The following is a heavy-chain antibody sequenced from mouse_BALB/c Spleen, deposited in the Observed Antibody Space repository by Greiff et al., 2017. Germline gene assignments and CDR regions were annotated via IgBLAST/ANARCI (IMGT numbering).Heavy chain of an antibody. CDR1: GYAFSSYW. Sequence: VQLVESGAELVRPGSSVKISCKASGYAFSSYWMNWVKQRPGQGLEWIGQIYPGDGDTNYNGKFKGKATLTADKSSSTAYMQLSSLTSEDSAVYFCASYGNSHYAMDYWGQGTSVTVSS. CDR3: ASYGNSHYAMDY. V-gene: IGHV1-80*01. J-gene: IGHJ4*01. CDR2: IYPGDGDT. D-gene: IGHD2-1*01.